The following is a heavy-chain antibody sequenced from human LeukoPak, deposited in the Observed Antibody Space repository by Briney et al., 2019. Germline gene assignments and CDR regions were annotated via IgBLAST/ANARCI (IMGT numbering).Heavy chain of an antibody. CDR2: ISVAGSKR. Sequence: GGSLRLSCAASGFTFNSYAMSWVRQAPGKGLEWVSGISVAGSKRHYADSVKGRFTISRDNSKNTLYLQMNSLRAEDTALYYCAKGSLAYCTSSSCFDFDFWGQGALVTVSS. CDR3: AKGSLAYCTSSSCFDFDF. J-gene: IGHJ4*02. D-gene: IGHD2-2*01. CDR1: GFTFNSYA. V-gene: IGHV3-23*01.